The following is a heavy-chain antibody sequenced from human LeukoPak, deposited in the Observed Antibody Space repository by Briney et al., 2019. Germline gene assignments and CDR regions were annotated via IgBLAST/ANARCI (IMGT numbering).Heavy chain of an antibody. CDR3: ARQGGGPYSGSPLDY. Sequence: GASVKVSCKASGYTFSTYAIHWVRQAPGQRLEWMGWINAGNANTKYLEKFQGRITITRDTSASTGYMELSSLKSEDTAVYYCARQGGGPYSGSPLDYWGQGTLVTVSS. J-gene: IGHJ4*02. D-gene: IGHD1-26*01. CDR1: GYTFSTYA. V-gene: IGHV1-3*01. CDR2: INAGNANT.